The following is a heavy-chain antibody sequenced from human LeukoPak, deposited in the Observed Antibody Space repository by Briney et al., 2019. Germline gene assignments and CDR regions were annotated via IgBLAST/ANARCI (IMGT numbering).Heavy chain of an antibody. V-gene: IGHV5-51*01. D-gene: IGHD2-8*01. J-gene: IGHJ4*02. CDR3: ARGVRHFVY. CDR1: GYTFTSYW. CDR2: IYPGDSDT. Sequence: GESLKISCKGSGYTFTSYWIGWVRQLPGKGLEWIGIIYPGDSDTRYSPFFQGQVTISADKSISTAYLQWSSLKPSDTPRYYCARGVRHFVYWGQGGLVADSS.